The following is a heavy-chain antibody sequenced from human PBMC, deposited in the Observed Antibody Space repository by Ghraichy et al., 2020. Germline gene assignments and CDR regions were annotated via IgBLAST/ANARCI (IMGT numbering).Heavy chain of an antibody. V-gene: IGHV3-23*01. CDR1: GFTFSSYA. CDR2: ISGSGGST. CDR3: AKDRPNWFDP. Sequence: LSLTCAASGFTFSSYAMSWVRQAPGKGLEWVSAISGSGGSTYYTDSVKGRFTISRDNSKNTLYLQMNSLRAEDTAVYYCAKDRPNWFDPWGQGTLVTVSS. J-gene: IGHJ5*02.